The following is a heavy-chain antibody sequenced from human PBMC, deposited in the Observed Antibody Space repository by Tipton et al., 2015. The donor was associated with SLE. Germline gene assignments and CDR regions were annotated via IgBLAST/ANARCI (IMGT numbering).Heavy chain of an antibody. CDR2: IYPGDSDT. V-gene: IGHV5-51*01. D-gene: IGHD3-3*01. J-gene: IGHJ4*02. Sequence: QLVQSGAEVKKPGESLRISCKGSGYSFTSYWIGWVRQMPGKGLEWMGIIYPGDSDTRYSPSFQGQVTISADKSISTAYLQWSSLKASDTAMYYCARHSPDDDFWSGYDHWGQGTLVTVSS. CDR3: ARHSPDDDFWSGYDH. CDR1: GYSFTSYW.